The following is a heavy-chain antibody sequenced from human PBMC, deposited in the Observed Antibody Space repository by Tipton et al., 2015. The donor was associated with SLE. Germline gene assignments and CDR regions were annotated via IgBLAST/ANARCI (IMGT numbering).Heavy chain of an antibody. V-gene: IGHV3-21*03. CDR1: GFTFSSYS. CDR2: ISSSSSYI. Sequence: SLRLSCAASGFTFSSYSMNWVRQAPGKGLEWVSSISSSSSYIYYADSVKGRFTISRDNVKNSLYLQMNSLRAEDTAVYYCARDRGSSSLDAFDIWGQGTMVTVSS. CDR3: ARDRGSSSLDAFDI. D-gene: IGHD6-13*01. J-gene: IGHJ3*02.